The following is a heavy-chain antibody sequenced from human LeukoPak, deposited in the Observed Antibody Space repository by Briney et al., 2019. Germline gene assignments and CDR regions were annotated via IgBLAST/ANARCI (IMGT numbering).Heavy chain of an antibody. CDR3: ARHITVTYAAFDL. J-gene: IGHJ3*01. CDR1: GGSFSGYY. V-gene: IGHV4-59*08. Sequence: TSETLSLTCAVYGGSFSGYYWSWIRQPPGKGLEWIGYVFYSGGTLYNPSLKSRVTISVDTSKTHFSLKLTSVTAADTAVYYCARHITVTYAAFDLWGRGTMVTVSS. D-gene: IGHD6-19*01. CDR2: VFYSGGT.